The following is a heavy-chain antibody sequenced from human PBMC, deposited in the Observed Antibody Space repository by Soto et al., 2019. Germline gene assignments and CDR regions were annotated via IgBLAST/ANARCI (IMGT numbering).Heavy chain of an antibody. J-gene: IGHJ4*02. D-gene: IGHD6-13*01. CDR3: ARDFTQSSSLPYYFAY. V-gene: IGHV1-18*01. CDR1: GYTFTTYG. CDR2: ISAYSGST. Sequence: QVQLVQSGAEVKKPGASVKVSCKASGYTFTTYGISWVRQAPGQGLEWMGWISAYSGSTKFAQKLQGRVTMTTDTSTTTAYMELRSPTADDTAVYYCARDFTQSSSLPYYFAYWGQGTLVTVSS.